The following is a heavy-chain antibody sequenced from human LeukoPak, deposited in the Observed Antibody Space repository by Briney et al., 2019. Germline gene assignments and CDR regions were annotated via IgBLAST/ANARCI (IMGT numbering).Heavy chain of an antibody. CDR2: IKQDGSEN. CDR3: APYTYGYSFDY. Sequence: PGGSLRLSCAASGFTFSGRWMSWVRQAPGKGPEWVANIKQDGSENHYVDSVKGRFTISRDSAKNSLYLQMNSLRVEDTAVYYCAPYTYGYSFDYWGQGVLVIVSS. D-gene: IGHD3-10*01. V-gene: IGHV3-7*03. CDR1: GFTFSGRW. J-gene: IGHJ4*02.